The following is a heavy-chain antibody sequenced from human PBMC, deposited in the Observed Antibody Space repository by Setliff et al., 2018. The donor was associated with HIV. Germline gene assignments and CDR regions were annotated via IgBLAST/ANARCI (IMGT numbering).Heavy chain of an antibody. J-gene: IGHJ4*02. CDR1: GFPFDIFA. D-gene: IGHD3-22*01. Sequence: SLRLSCTVSGFPFDIFAMSWVRQAPGKGLEWVSALNSADGGTYYADSVKGRFTISRDNSKSNLYLQMNNVRAEDTAVYYCARDGGEGDYYDSSGYSDLDYWGQGTLVTVSS. V-gene: IGHV3-23*01. CDR3: ARDGGEGDYYDSSGYSDLDY. CDR2: LNSADGGT.